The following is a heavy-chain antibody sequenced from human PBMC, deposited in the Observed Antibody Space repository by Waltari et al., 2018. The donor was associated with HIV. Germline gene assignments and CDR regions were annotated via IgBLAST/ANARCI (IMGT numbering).Heavy chain of an antibody. D-gene: IGHD3-16*01. J-gene: IGHJ4*02. CDR1: AFRFGSYR. Sequence: DVQLVESGGGLVKPGGSLRLACAGSAFRFGSYRRNWVRQAPGKGLEWVSAISRDSRYIYYADSVKGRFTISRDNARNSLFLQMNSLRADDTAVYYCVRGGEGTYGDYWGQGTLVTVSS. V-gene: IGHV3-21*01. CDR2: ISRDSRYI. CDR3: VRGGEGTYGDY.